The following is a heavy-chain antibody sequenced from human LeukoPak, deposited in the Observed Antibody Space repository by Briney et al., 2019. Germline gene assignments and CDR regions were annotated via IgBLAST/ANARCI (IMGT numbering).Heavy chain of an antibody. D-gene: IGHD1-26*01. V-gene: IGHV4-30-4*07. CDR2: ISYSGSA. Sequence: SETLSLTCAVSGASVTHGGFSWTWARQPPGKGLEWLALISYSGSAHYTLSLKSRLSISVDTSKNQFSLKLTSVTAADTAVYYCARVRQWEILGAFDLWGQGTTVTVSS. CDR1: GASVTHGGFS. J-gene: IGHJ3*01. CDR3: ARVRQWEILGAFDL.